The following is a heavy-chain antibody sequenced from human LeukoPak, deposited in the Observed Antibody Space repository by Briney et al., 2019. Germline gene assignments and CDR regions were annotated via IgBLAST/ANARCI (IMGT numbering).Heavy chain of an antibody. CDR1: GFTFSTHW. CDR2: IKEDGSTT. V-gene: IGHV3-7*01. D-gene: IGHD3-22*01. CDR3: APQTMILVL. Sequence: HPGGSLRLSCVASGFTFSTHWVSWVRQAPGKGLEWVANIKEDGSTTDYVDSVKGRFTISRDNAKNSVFLQITSLRAEDAAVYYCAPQTMILVLGGQGTLVTVSS. J-gene: IGHJ4*02.